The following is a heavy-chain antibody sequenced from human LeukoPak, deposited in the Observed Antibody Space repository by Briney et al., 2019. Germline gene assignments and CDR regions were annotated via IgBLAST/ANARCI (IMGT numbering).Heavy chain of an antibody. J-gene: IGHJ4*02. Sequence: GGSLRLSCAASGFTFSSYNMNWVRQSPGKGLEWISYIGRSGIPIHYADSVKGRFTISRDNAKNSLYLQMNSLRAEDTAVYYCARDKSRDGYNFPSNFDYWGQGVLVTVSS. D-gene: IGHD5-24*01. CDR3: ARDKSRDGYNFPSNFDY. CDR1: GFTFSSYN. CDR2: IGRSGIPI. V-gene: IGHV3-48*01.